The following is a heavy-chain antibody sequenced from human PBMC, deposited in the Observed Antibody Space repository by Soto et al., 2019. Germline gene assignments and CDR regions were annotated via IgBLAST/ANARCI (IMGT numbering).Heavy chain of an antibody. CDR2: INHSGST. CDR3: AKGGGSLWS. Sequence: QVQLQQWGAGLLKPSETLSLTCAVYGGSFSSYYWSWIRQPPGKGLEWIGEINHSGSTNYSPSLKRRVTISLDTSKNQFSLKLTSVTAAETAVYYCAKGGGSLWSWGQGTLVTVSS. J-gene: IGHJ5*02. D-gene: IGHD3-10*01. CDR1: GGSFSSYY. V-gene: IGHV4-34*01.